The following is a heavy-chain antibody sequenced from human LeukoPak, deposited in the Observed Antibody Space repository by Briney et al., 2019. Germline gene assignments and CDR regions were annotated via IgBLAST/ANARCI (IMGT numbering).Heavy chain of an antibody. J-gene: IGHJ6*03. CDR3: ARNDYGGNSALYYYYMDV. Sequence: SVKVSCKASGGTFSSYAISWVRQAPGQGLEWMGGIIPIFGTANYAQRFQGRVTITTDESTSTAYMELSSLRSEDTAVYYCARNDYGGNSALYYYYMDVWGKGTTVTASS. D-gene: IGHD4-23*01. CDR1: GGTFSSYA. CDR2: IIPIFGTA. V-gene: IGHV1-69*05.